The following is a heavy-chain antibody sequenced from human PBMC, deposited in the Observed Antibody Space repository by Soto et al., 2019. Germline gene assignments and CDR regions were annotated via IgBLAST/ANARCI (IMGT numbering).Heavy chain of an antibody. J-gene: IGHJ6*02. CDR1: GFTFSSYA. CDR3: AKGTTFGGVIAYYYYGMDV. V-gene: IGHV3-23*01. Sequence: GGSLRLSCAASGFTFSSYAMSWVRQAPGKGLEWVSAISGSGGSTYYADSVKGRFTISRDNSKNTLYLQMNSLRAEDAAVYYCAKGTTFGGVIAYYYYGMDVWGQGTTVTVSS. CDR2: ISGSGGST. D-gene: IGHD3-16*02.